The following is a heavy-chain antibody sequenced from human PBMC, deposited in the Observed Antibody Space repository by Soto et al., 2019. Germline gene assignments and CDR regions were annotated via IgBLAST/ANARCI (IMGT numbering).Heavy chain of an antibody. CDR2: IVPIVDTS. D-gene: IGHD5-12*01. Sequence: QVQLVQSGAEVRQPASSVKVSCKTSGGTFSSYAISWVRQAPGQGLEWMGGIVPIVDTSTYAQKFQGRVTITGDESKSTVYMELSSRRSDDTAVYYCVRVVAIPGYPDNWGQGTLVTVSS. J-gene: IGHJ4*02. CDR3: VRVVAIPGYPDN. V-gene: IGHV1-69*12. CDR1: GGTFSSYA.